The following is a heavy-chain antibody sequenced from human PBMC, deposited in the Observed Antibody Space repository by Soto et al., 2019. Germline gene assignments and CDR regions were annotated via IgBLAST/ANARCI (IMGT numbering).Heavy chain of an antibody. Sequence: QVQLVQSGAEVKKPGASVKVSCKASGYTFTSYAMHWVRQAPGQGLEWLGWINAGNGNTNYSQKFQGRVTITRDTAASSAYMELSSLRSEDTAVYSCARGQWELLGYWGQGTLVTVSS. CDR3: ARGQWELLGY. J-gene: IGHJ4*02. D-gene: IGHD1-26*01. CDR1: GYTFTSYA. V-gene: IGHV1-3*01. CDR2: INAGNGNT.